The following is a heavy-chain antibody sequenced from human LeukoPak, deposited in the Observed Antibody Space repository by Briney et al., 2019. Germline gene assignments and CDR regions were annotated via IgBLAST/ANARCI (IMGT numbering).Heavy chain of an antibody. V-gene: IGHV4-59*12. CDR3: ARAPGAAGTTGYYYYYMDV. D-gene: IGHD6-13*01. CDR2: IYYTGST. CDR1: GGSISRDY. J-gene: IGHJ6*03. Sequence: SETLSLTCTVSGGSISRDYWSWIRQPPGKGLEWIGYIYYTGSTNYNPSLKSRVTMSVDTSKNQFSLKLSSVTAADTAVYYCARAPGAAGTTGYYYYYMDVWGKGTTVTVSS.